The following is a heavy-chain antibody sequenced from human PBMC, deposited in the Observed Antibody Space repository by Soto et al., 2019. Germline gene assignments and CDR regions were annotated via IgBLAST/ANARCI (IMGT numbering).Heavy chain of an antibody. J-gene: IGHJ5*02. CDR1: GFTFSSYW. V-gene: IGHV3-7*03. Sequence: EVQLVESGGGLVQPGGSLRLSCAASGFTFSSYWMSWVRQAPGKGLEWVANIKQDGSEKYYVDSVKGRFTMSRDNAKNSLYQQINSLIAEDTDVYYCARDRGHLSDYYDSSGAPNWFDPWGQGTLVTVSS. CDR2: IKQDGSEK. D-gene: IGHD3-22*01. CDR3: ARDRGHLSDYYDSSGAPNWFDP.